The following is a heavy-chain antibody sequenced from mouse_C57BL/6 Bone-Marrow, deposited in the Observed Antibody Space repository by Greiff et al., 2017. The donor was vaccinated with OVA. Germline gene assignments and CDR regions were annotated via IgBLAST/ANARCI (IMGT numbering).Heavy chain of an antibody. Sequence: VQLQQSGAELARPGASVKLSCKASGYTFTSYGISWVKQRTGQGLEWIGEIYPRSGNTYYNEKFKGKATLTADKSSSTAYMELRSLTSEDSAVYFCARKPLITTVVADYYAMDYWGQGTSVTVSS. D-gene: IGHD1-1*01. V-gene: IGHV1-81*01. CDR2: IYPRSGNT. J-gene: IGHJ4*01. CDR3: ARKPLITTVVADYYAMDY. CDR1: GYTFTSYG.